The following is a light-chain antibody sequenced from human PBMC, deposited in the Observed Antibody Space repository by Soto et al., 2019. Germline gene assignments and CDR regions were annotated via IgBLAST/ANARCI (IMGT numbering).Light chain of an antibody. J-gene: IGLJ1*01. Sequence: QSALTQPASVSGSPGQSITISCTGTGSDVGNYVFVSWYQQYPGKAPKLIIFEVSNRPSGVSDRFSGSKSGSTASLSISGLQSEDEADYYYVSYTSTSTLVFGTGTKLTVL. CDR3: VSYTSTSTLV. CDR2: EVS. CDR1: GSDVGNYVF. V-gene: IGLV2-14*01.